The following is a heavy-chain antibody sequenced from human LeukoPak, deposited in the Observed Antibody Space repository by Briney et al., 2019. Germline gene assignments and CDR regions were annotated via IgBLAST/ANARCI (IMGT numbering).Heavy chain of an antibody. CDR2: IYHSGST. CDR3: ARDQYSSSSRLFDY. V-gene: IGHV4-38-2*02. Sequence: SETLSLTCAVSGYSISSGYYWGWIRQPPGKGLEWIGSIYHSGSTYYNPSLKSRVTISVDTSKNQFSLKLSSVTAADTAVYYCARDQYSSSSRLFDYWGQGTVVTVSS. J-gene: IGHJ4*02. CDR1: GYSISSGYY. D-gene: IGHD6-13*01.